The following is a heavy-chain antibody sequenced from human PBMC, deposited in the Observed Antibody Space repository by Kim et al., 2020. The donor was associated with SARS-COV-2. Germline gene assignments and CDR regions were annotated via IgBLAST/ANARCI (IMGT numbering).Heavy chain of an antibody. D-gene: IGHD3-10*01. CDR3: ARGVLWFGDVIDY. CDR2: INADIGNT. V-gene: IGHV1-3*01. Sequence: ASVTVSCKASGYTFTSYAMHWVRQAPGQRLEWMGCINADIGNTKYSQKFQGRVTITRDTSAYTAYMELSSLRSEDTAVYYCARGVLWFGDVIDYWGQGTLVTVSS. J-gene: IGHJ4*02. CDR1: GYTFTSYA.